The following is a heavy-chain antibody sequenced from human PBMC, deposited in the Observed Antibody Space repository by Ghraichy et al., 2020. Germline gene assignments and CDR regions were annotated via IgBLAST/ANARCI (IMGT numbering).Heavy chain of an antibody. V-gene: IGHV3-48*02. D-gene: IGHD6-19*01. CDR3: ARGGKEWLE. CDR1: GFDFSSYS. Sequence: GESLNISCETSGFDFSSYSMNWVRQAPGKGLEWVSYISSTGTTTRDADSVQGRFTISRDNAKNSFYLQMNSLRDEDTAVYYCARGGKEWLEWGQGTVVFVSS. CDR2: ISSTGTTT. J-gene: IGHJ3*01.